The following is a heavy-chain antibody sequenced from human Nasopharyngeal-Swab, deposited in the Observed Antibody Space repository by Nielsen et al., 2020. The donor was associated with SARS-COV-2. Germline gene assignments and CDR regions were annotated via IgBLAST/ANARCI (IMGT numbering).Heavy chain of an antibody. J-gene: IGHJ4*02. V-gene: IGHV3-9*01. D-gene: IGHD4-17*01. CDR3: AALLDYGDYGPDY. CDR2: ISWNSGSI. CDR1: GFTFDDYA. Sequence: SLKIPCAAPGFTFDDYAMHWVRQAPGKGLEWVSGISWNSGSIGYADSVKGRFTISRDNAKNSLYLQMNSLRAEDTALYYCAALLDYGDYGPDYWGQGTLVTVSS.